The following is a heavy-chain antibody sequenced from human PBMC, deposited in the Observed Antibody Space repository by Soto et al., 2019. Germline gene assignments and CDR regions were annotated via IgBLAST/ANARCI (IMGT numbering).Heavy chain of an antibody. V-gene: IGHV3-33*01. CDR3: ARDWHNYFDY. CDR1: GFTFSEYG. D-gene: IGHD2-21*01. CDR2: IWYDGRNK. Sequence: QVQLVESGGGVVQPGRSLRLSCAASGFTFSEYGIHWIRQAPGRGLEWVAVIWYDGRNKYYADSVKGRFTISRDNSKNTLYMQMNSLTAKDTAVYYCARDWHNYFDYWGQGTLVTVSS. J-gene: IGHJ4*02.